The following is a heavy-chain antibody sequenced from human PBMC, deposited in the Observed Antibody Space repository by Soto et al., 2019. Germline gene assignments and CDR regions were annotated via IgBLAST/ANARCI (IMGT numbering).Heavy chain of an antibody. Sequence: TGESLKISCQGSGFSFTSSWIGWVRQMPGKGLKWMGLIYPGDSDTRYSPSFQGQVTISADKSISTAYLQWSSLKASDTAIYYCARSHGMDVWGQGTTVTVSS. V-gene: IGHV5-51*01. J-gene: IGHJ6*02. CDR2: IYPGDSDT. CDR1: GFSFTSSW. CDR3: ARSHGMDV.